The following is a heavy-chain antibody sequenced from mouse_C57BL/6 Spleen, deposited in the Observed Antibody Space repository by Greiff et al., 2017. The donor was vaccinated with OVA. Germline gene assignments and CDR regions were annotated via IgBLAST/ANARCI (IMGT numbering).Heavy chain of an antibody. CDR1: GYSFTDYN. V-gene: IGHV1-39*01. Sequence: EVQLQQSGPELVKPGASVKISCKASGYSFTDYNMNWVKQSNGKSLEWIGVINPNYGTTSYNQKFKGKATLTVDQSSSTAYMQLNSLTSEDSAVYYCARWGYYGSSYDAMDYWGQGTSVTVSA. J-gene: IGHJ4*01. CDR3: ARWGYYGSSYDAMDY. CDR2: INPNYGTT. D-gene: IGHD1-1*01.